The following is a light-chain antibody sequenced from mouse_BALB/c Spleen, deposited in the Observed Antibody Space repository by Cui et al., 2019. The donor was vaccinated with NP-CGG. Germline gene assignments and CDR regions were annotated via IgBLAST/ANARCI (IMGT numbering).Light chain of an antibody. Sequence: QAVVTQESALTTSPGGTVTLTCRSSIGAVTTSNYANWVQEKPDHLFTGLIGGTNNRAPGVPARFSGSLIGDKAALTITGAQTEDEAIYFCALWYSNHWVFGGGTKLTVL. CDR2: GTN. CDR3: ALWYSNHWV. CDR1: IGAVTTSNY. J-gene: IGLJ1*01. V-gene: IGLV1*01.